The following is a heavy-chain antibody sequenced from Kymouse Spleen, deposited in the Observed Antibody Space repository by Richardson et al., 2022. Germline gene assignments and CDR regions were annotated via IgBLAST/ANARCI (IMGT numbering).Heavy chain of an antibody. Sequence: QVQLQESGPGLVKPSETLSLTCTVSGGSVSSGSYYWSWIRQPPGKGLEWIGYIYYSGSTNYNPSLKSRVTISVDTSKNQFSLKLSSVTAADTAVYYCAREPRSLYDFWSGYAFDIWGQGTMVTVSS. CDR2: IYYSGST. CDR3: AREPRSLYDFWSGYAFDI. CDR1: GGSVSSGSYY. V-gene: IGHV4-61*01. D-gene: IGHD3-3*01. J-gene: IGHJ3*02.